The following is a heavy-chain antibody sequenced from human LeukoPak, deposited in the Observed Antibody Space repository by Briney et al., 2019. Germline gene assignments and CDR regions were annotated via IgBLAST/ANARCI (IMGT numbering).Heavy chain of an antibody. CDR2: INSDGSST. V-gene: IGHV3-74*01. CDR1: GFTFSSYW. D-gene: IGHD5-12*01. J-gene: IGHJ3*02. CDR3: AGGSGYVDAFDI. Sequence: RGSLRLSCAASGFTFSSYWMHWVRQAPGKGLVWVSRINSDGSSTSYADSVKGRFTISRDNTKNTLYLQMNSLRAEDTAVYYCAGGSGYVDAFDIWGQGTMVTVSS.